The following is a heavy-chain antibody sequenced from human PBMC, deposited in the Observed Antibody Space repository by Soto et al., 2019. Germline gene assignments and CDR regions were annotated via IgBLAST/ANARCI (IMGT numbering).Heavy chain of an antibody. CDR1: GGTFNNYV. J-gene: IGHJ5*02. CDR2: IIPIFGTA. Sequence: QVQLVQSGAEVKKPGSSVKVSCKTSGGTFNNYVISWVRQAPGQGLEWMGGIIPIFGTANYEQKFQGRLTITADESTSTAYIELSSLRSDDTAVYYCARGRSSPNFDPWGQGTLVTVSS. D-gene: IGHD6-6*01. V-gene: IGHV1-69*01. CDR3: ARGRSSPNFDP.